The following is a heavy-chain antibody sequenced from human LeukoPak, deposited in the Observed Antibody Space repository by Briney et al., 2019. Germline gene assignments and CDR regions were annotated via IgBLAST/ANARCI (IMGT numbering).Heavy chain of an antibody. CDR1: GYTFTNYY. V-gene: IGHV1-46*01. CDR3: ERHPSPHLHHFDS. J-gene: IGHJ4*02. Sequence: ASVKVSCKASGYTFTNYYIHWVRQAPGQGLEWMGIINPTGDSTSYAQKFQARVTMTRDTSTNTVYMELSSLRSEDTAVYYCERHPSPHLHHFDSWGQGTLVTVSS. CDR2: INPTGDST.